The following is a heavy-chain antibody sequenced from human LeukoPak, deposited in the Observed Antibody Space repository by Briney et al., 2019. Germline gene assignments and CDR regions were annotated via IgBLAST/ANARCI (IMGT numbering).Heavy chain of an antibody. D-gene: IGHD3-3*01. Sequence: ASVKVSCKASGYTFTSYYMHWVRQAPGQGLEWMGWINPNSGGTNYAQKFQGRVTMTRDTSISTAYMELSRLRSDDTAVYYCARNTQYYDFWSGYSSADYYYYMDVWGKGTTVTVSS. V-gene: IGHV1-2*02. CDR2: INPNSGGT. J-gene: IGHJ6*03. CDR1: GYTFTSYY. CDR3: ARNTQYYDFWSGYSSADYYYYMDV.